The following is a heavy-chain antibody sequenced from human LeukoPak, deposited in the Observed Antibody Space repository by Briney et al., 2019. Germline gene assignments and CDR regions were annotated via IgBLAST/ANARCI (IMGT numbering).Heavy chain of an antibody. V-gene: IGHV1-18*01. J-gene: IGHJ3*02. CDR3: ARLYTGRCSDGFDI. CDR1: GYTLSSYG. D-gene: IGHD1-26*01. Sequence: ASVKVSCKASGYTLSSYGITWVRRAPGQGLEWMAWIRSYNGNTNHAQKFQGRVTMTTDTSTNTAYMELRSLRSDDTAVYYCARLYTGRCSDGFDIWGQGTLVTVSS. CDR2: IRSYNGNT.